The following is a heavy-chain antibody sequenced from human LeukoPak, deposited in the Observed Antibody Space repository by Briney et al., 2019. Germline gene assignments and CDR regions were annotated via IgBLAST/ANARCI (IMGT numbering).Heavy chain of an antibody. J-gene: IGHJ3*01. CDR2: IIPIFGTA. D-gene: IGHD1-26*01. V-gene: IGHV1-69*13. Sequence: ASVKVSCKASGGTFSTYAITWVRQAPGQGLEWMGGIIPIFGTANYAEKFQGRVTITADESTSTAYMELSSLRSEDTAVYYCARGPQVGAFDLWGQGTMVTVSS. CDR3: ARGPQVGAFDL. CDR1: GGTFSTYA.